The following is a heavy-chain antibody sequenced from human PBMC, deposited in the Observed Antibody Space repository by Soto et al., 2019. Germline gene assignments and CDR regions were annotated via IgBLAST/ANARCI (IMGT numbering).Heavy chain of an antibody. Sequence: QVQLVQSGAEVKKPGASVKVSCKASGYTFIHYYIHWVRQAPGQGLEWMAIINPNGGSTNYAQKFRGRVTVTSDTSTTTVSTELNSLGSGDTGWYFCGRSLLQGDFWGQGTLVTVSS. D-gene: IGHD2-21*01. J-gene: IGHJ4*02. CDR3: GRSLLQGDF. CDR1: GYTFIHYY. CDR2: INPNGGST. V-gene: IGHV1-46*01.